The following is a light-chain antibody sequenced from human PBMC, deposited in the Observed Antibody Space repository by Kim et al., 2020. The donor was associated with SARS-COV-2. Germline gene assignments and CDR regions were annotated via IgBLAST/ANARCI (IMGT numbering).Light chain of an antibody. Sequence: VSPGERATLSRRASQSVSTKLAWYQQKAGQTPKLLIYSASTRATGIPADFSGSGSGTEFTLTFSSLQSQNSTFYFCQQYFEWPWTFGQGTKVDIK. V-gene: IGKV3-15*01. CDR1: QSVSTK. CDR2: SAS. J-gene: IGKJ1*01. CDR3: QQYFEWPWT.